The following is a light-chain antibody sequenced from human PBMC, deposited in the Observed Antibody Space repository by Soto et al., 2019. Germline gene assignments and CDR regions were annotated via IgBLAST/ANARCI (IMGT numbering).Light chain of an antibody. Sequence: EIVMTQSPATLSVSPGERATLSCRASQSISSNLAWYQQKPGQAPRLLMFRTSSRATGFPARFSGSGSGTEFNLTISSLQPEDIATYYCQYCDYLPLFGPGTTVDLK. CDR1: QSISSN. CDR2: RTS. V-gene: IGKV3-15*01. J-gene: IGKJ3*01. CDR3: QYCDYLPL.